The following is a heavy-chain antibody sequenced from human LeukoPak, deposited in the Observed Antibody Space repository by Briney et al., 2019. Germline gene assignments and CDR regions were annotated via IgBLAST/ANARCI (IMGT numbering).Heavy chain of an antibody. CDR3: TTDPPERLNFQH. J-gene: IGHJ1*01. CDR2: IKTKTDGGTT. V-gene: IGHV3-15*01. CDR1: GFTFSNAW. D-gene: IGHD2-21*02. Sequence: GGSLRLSCAASGFTFSNAWMSWVRQAPGKGLEWVGRIKTKTDGGTTDYAAPVKGRFTISRDDSKNTLYLQMNSLKTEDTAVYYCTTDPPERLNFQHWGQGTLVTVSS.